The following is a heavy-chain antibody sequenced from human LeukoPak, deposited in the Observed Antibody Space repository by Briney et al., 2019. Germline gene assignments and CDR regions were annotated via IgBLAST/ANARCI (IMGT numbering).Heavy chain of an antibody. CDR1: GFTFSGSA. CDR2: IRSKANSYAT. D-gene: IGHD3-3*01. V-gene: IGHV3-73*01. Sequence: PGGSLTLSCAASGFTFSGSAMHWVRQASGKGLEWVGRIRSKANSYATAYAASVKGRFTISRDDSKNTAYLQMNSLKTEDTAVYYCTRPLGTIFGVVNNDYWGQGTLVTVSS. J-gene: IGHJ4*02. CDR3: TRPLGTIFGVVNNDY.